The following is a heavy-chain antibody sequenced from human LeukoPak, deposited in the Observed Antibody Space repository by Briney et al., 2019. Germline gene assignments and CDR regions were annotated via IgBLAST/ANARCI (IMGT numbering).Heavy chain of an antibody. J-gene: IGHJ3*02. CDR2: ISSGSSYT. D-gene: IGHD3-10*01. Sequence: GGSLRLSCAASGFTFGDYHMSWIRQAPGKGLEWVSYISSGSSYTNSADSVKGRFTISRDNAGNSLFLQMNSLRAEDTAVYYCAKGRDAFDIWGQGTMVTVSS. CDR1: GFTFGDYH. CDR3: AKGRDAFDI. V-gene: IGHV3-11*06.